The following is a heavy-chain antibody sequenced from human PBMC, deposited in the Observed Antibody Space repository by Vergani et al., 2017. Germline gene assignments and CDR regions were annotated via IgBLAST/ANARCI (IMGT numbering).Heavy chain of an antibody. CDR2: INPNSGGT. V-gene: IGHV1-2*02. CDR1: GYTFTGYY. D-gene: IGHD2-2*01. Sequence: QVQLVQSGAEVKKPGASVKVSCKASGYTFTGYYMHWVRQAPGQGLEWMGWINPNSGGTNYAPKFQGRVTMTRDTSISTAYMELSRLRSDDTAVYYCARVVPAATWFDPWGQGTLVTVSS. CDR3: ARVVPAATWFDP. J-gene: IGHJ5*02.